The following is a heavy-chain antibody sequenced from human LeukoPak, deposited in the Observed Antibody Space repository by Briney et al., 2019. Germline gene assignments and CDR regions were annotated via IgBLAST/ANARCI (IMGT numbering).Heavy chain of an antibody. J-gene: IGHJ4*02. Sequence: GGSLRLSCAASGFTFSLHWMSWVRQAPGKGLERVAHMNQDGSAIYYVDSVKGRFTISRDNAKNSLYLQMNCLTVADTAVYYCARTVPGYPDDYFDYWGQGTLVTVSS. CDR2: MNQDGSAI. CDR1: GFTFSLHW. D-gene: IGHD6-19*01. V-gene: IGHV3-7*01. CDR3: ARTVPGYPDDYFDY.